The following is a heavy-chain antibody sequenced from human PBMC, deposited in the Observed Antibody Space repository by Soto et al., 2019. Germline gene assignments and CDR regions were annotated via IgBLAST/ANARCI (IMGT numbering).Heavy chain of an antibody. CDR1: GFTFSSYG. CDR2: IWYDGSNK. V-gene: IGHV3-33*01. D-gene: IGHD2-8*01. CDR3: AREGCTNGVCYMTDAFDI. Sequence: VQLVESGGGVVQPGRSLRLSCAASGFTFSSYGMHWVRQAPGKGLEWVAVIWYDGSNKYYADSVKGRFTISRDNSKNTLYLQMNSLRAEDTAVYYCAREGCTNGVCYMTDAFDIWGQGTMVTVSS. J-gene: IGHJ3*02.